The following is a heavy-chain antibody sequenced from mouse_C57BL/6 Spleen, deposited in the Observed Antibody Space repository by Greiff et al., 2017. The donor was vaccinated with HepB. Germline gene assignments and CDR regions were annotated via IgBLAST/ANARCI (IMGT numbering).Heavy chain of an antibody. D-gene: IGHD1-1*01. CDR2: IYPGSGST. CDR1: GYTFTSYW. V-gene: IGHV1-55*01. J-gene: IGHJ1*03. CDR3: ARSPHYYGSSSRYFDV. Sequence: VQLQQPGAELVKPGASVKMSCKASGYTFTSYWITWVKQRPGQGLEWIGDIYPGSGSTNYNEKFKSKATLTVDTSSSTAYMQLSSLTSEDSAVYYCARSPHYYGSSSRYFDVWGTGTTVTVSS.